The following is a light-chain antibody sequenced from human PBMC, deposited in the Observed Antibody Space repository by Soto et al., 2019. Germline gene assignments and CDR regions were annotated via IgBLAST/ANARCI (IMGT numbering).Light chain of an antibody. J-gene: IGKJ1*01. CDR2: SAS. CDR3: QQYNDWPPAWT. CDR1: HSVGGN. Sequence: EIVLTQSPATLSVSPGERATLSCRTSHSVGGNLAWYQQRPGQAPRLLIYSASTRATGIPARFSGSGSGTEFTLSISSLQSDDFAVYYCQQYNDWPPAWTFGQGTKVDTK. V-gene: IGKV3-15*01.